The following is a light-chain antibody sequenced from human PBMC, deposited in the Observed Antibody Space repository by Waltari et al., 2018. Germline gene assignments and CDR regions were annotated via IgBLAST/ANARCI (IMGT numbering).Light chain of an antibody. Sequence: SSELTQDPAVSVALGQTVRITCQGDSLRSYYASWYQQKPGQAPVLVIYGKNNRPSGIPHRFSGSSSGNTASLTITGAQAEDEADYYCNSRDSSGNHYVFGTGTKVTVL. V-gene: IGLV3-19*01. J-gene: IGLJ1*01. CDR1: SLRSYY. CDR3: NSRDSSGNHYV. CDR2: GKN.